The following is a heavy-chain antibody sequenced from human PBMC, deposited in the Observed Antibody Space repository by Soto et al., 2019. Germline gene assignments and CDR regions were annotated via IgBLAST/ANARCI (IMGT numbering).Heavy chain of an antibody. CDR2: MNPNSGNT. Sequence: QVLLVQSGAEVKKPGASVQVSCKASGCTFTSYDINWVRQATGQGLEWMGWMNPNSGNTGYAQKFQGRVTMTRNTSISTAYMELSSLRSEDTAVYYCARGVYYDYGMDVWGRGSTVTVSS. CDR3: ARGVYYDYGMDV. J-gene: IGHJ6*02. V-gene: IGHV1-8*01. CDR1: GCTFTSYD.